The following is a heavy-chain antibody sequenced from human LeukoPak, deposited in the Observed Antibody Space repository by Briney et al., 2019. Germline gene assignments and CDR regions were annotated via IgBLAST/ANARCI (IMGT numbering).Heavy chain of an antibody. Sequence: GESLKISCKGSGYRFTNYWIGWVRQMPGKGLEWMGIIYPGDSDSKYSPSFQGQVTISADKSISTAYLQWSSLKASDTAMCYCARLPAVAGIGAVDIWGQGTMVTVSS. V-gene: IGHV5-51*01. CDR1: GYRFTNYW. CDR2: IYPGDSDS. D-gene: IGHD6-19*01. CDR3: ARLPAVAGIGAVDI. J-gene: IGHJ3*02.